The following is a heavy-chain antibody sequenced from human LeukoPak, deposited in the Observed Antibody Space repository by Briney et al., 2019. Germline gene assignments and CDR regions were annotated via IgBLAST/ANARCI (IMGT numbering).Heavy chain of an antibody. V-gene: IGHV3-66*01. Sequence: GGSLRLSCAASGFSVSSNYMSWVRQAPGKGLEWVSVIYSGGRTYYADSVKGRFTISRDNSKNTLYLQLNSLRAEDTAVYYCARDRYGSGSLYYYYYMDVWGKGTTVTISS. CDR1: GFSVSSNY. J-gene: IGHJ6*03. D-gene: IGHD3-10*01. CDR2: IYSGGRT. CDR3: ARDRYGSGSLYYYYYMDV.